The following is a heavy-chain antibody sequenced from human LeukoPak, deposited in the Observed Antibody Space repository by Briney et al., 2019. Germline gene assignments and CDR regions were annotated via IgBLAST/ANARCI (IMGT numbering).Heavy chain of an antibody. CDR3: ARLAYCGGDCYRTTRGYFQH. CDR1: GYSFTSYW. J-gene: IGHJ1*01. CDR2: IYPGDSDT. D-gene: IGHD2-21*02. Sequence: GESLKISCKGSGYSFTSYWIGWVRRMPGKGLEWMGIIYPGDSDTRYSSSFQGQVTISADKSITTAYLQWSSLKASDTAMYYCARLAYCGGDCYRTTRGYFQHWGQGTLVTVSS. V-gene: IGHV5-51*01.